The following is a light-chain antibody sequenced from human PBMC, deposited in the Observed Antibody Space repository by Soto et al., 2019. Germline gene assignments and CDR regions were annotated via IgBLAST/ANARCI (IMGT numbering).Light chain of an antibody. CDR2: DVY. Sequence: QSVLTQPASVSGSPGQSITISCTGTSSDVGGYNYVSWYQQYPGKAPKLLIYDVYNRPSGVSNRFSGSKSGNTASLTISGLQAEDEAHYHCTSYTSTHIGVFGGGTKVTVL. J-gene: IGLJ3*02. V-gene: IGLV2-14*03. CDR1: SSDVGGYNY. CDR3: TSYTSTHIGV.